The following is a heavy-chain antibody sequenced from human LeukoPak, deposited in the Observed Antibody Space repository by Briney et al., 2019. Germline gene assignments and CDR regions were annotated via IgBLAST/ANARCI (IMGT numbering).Heavy chain of an antibody. J-gene: IGHJ6*03. V-gene: IGHV3-23*01. Sequence: GGSLRLSCAAPGFTFSSYAMSWVRQAPGKGLEWVSAISGSGGSTYYADSVKGRFTISRDNSKNTLYLQMNSLRAEDTAVYYCAKESGGHCSGGSCYSSARSSNYYYYMDVWGKGTTVTVSS. D-gene: IGHD2-15*01. CDR3: AKESGGHCSGGSCYSSARSSNYYYYMDV. CDR2: ISGSGGST. CDR1: GFTFSSYA.